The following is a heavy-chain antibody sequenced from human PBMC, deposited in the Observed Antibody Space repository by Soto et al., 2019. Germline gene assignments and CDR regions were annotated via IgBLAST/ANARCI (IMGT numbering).Heavy chain of an antibody. D-gene: IGHD3-10*01. Sequence: QVHLQESGPGLVKPSQTLSLTCSVSGDSMTTIGYYWSWVRQHPGKGLEWIGYIYHTGSTYYNPSLKSRVTISLDTSKQQFSLNLTSVTAADTAVYYGSRLRDTYFFDSWGQGTLVTVSS. J-gene: IGHJ4*02. CDR3: SRLRDTYFFDS. CDR1: GDSMTTIGYY. CDR2: IYHTGST. V-gene: IGHV4-31*03.